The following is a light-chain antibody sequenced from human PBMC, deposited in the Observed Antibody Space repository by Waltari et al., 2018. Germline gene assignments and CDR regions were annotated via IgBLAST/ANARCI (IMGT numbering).Light chain of an antibody. Sequence: DIVMTQSPDSLAVSLGERATINCKSSQSVLYSSNNKNYLTWYQQKPGQPPKLLIYWASTRESGVPDRFSGSASGTDFTLTISRLEPEDFAVYYCQQYGSSPRTFGQGTKVEIK. CDR1: QSVLYSSNNKNY. CDR2: WAS. V-gene: IGKV4-1*01. CDR3: QQYGSSPRT. J-gene: IGKJ1*01.